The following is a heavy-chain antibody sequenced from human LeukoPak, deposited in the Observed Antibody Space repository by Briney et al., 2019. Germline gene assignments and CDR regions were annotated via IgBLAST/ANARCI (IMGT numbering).Heavy chain of an antibody. CDR2: IYPGDSDT. CDR1: GYSFTTYW. CDR3: ARRQGCSSTSCPPDY. Sequence: GESLQISCRGSGYSFTTYWIGWVRQVPGKGLEWMGIIYPGDSDTRYTPSFQGQFTLSADKSINTAYLQWSSLKASDTAMYYCARRQGCSSTSCPPDYWGQGTLVTVSP. V-gene: IGHV5-51*01. D-gene: IGHD2-2*01. J-gene: IGHJ4*02.